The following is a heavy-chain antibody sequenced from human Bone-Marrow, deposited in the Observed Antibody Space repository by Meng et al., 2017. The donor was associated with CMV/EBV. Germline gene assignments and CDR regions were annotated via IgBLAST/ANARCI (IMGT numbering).Heavy chain of an antibody. Sequence: SETLSLTCTVSGGSISSYYWSWIRQPPGKGLEWIGYIYYSGSTNYNPSLKSRVTISVDTSKNQFSLKLSSVTAADTAVYYCARGLHSYQLLLGHDAFDIWGQGTMVTVSS. CDR3: ARGLHSYQLLLGHDAFDI. J-gene: IGHJ3*02. CDR1: GGSISSYY. V-gene: IGHV4-59*01. D-gene: IGHD2-2*01. CDR2: IYYSGST.